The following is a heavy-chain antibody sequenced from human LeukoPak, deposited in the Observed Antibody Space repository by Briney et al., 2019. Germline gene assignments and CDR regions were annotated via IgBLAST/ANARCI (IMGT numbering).Heavy chain of an antibody. J-gene: IGHJ6*03. CDR2: ISGSGGST. CDR1: GFTFSSYA. CDR3: AKGLEVRGRSSMDV. Sequence: SGGSLRLSCAASGFTFSSYAMSWVRQAPGKGLEWVSAISGSGGSTYYADSVKGRFTISRDNSKYTLYLQMNSLRAEDTAVYYCAKGLEVRGRSSMDVWGKGTTVTVSS. V-gene: IGHV3-23*01. D-gene: IGHD3-10*01.